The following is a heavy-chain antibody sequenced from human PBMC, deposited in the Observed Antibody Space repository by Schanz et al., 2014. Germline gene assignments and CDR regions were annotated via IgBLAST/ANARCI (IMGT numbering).Heavy chain of an antibody. Sequence: PGGSLRLSCAASGFTFRDYYMSWIRQAPGKGLEWVAVIWNNGVTKYYADSVRGRFTISRDRFQNTLYLRMSSLRAEDTAVYYCARPRFDYGEVDYWGQGTLVTVSS. CDR1: GFTFRDYY. CDR2: IWNNGVTK. J-gene: IGHJ4*02. D-gene: IGHD4-17*01. CDR3: ARPRFDYGEVDY. V-gene: IGHV3-33*08.